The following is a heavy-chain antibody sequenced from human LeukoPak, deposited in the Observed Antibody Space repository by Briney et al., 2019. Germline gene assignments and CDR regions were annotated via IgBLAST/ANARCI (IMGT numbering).Heavy chain of an antibody. CDR2: INHSGST. J-gene: IGHJ5*02. Sequence: SSETLSLTCAVYGGSFSGYYWSWIRQPPGKGLEWIGEINHSGSTNYNPSLKSRVTISVDTSKNQFSLKLSSVTAADTAVYYCARAPLRTYGDYTSWFDPWGQGTLVTVSS. V-gene: IGHV4-34*01. D-gene: IGHD4-17*01. CDR1: GGSFSGYY. CDR3: ARAPLRTYGDYTSWFDP.